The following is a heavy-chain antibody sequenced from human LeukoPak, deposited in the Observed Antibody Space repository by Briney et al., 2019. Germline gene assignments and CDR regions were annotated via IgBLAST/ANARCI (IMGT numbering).Heavy chain of an antibody. D-gene: IGHD3-9*01. J-gene: IGHJ6*03. CDR2: ISAYNGNT. V-gene: IGHV1-18*01. CDR3: ARDFFDWPLDYYMDV. CDR1: GYTFTSYG. Sequence: ASVKVSCKASGYTFTSYGISWVRQAPGQGLEWMGWISAYNGNTNYAQKLQGRVTMTTDTSTSTAYMELRSLRSDDTAVYYCARDFFDWPLDYYMDVWGKGTTVTVSS.